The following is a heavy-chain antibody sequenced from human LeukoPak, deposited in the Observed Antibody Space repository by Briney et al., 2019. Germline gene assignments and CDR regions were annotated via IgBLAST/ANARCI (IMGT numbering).Heavy chain of an antibody. CDR2: ISSSGSTI. CDR1: GFSFSSYE. J-gene: IGHJ6*04. CDR3: AELGITMIGGG. D-gene: IGHD3-10*02. V-gene: IGHV3-48*03. Sequence: GGSLRLSCAASGFSFSSYEMNWVRQAPGKGLEWVSYISSSGSTIYYADSVKGRFTISRDNAKNSLYLQMNSLRAEDTAVYYCAELGITMIGGGWGKGTTVTISS.